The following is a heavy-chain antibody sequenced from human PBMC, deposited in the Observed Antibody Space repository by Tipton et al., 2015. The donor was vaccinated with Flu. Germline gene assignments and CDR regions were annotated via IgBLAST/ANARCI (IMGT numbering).Heavy chain of an antibody. J-gene: IGHJ4*02. V-gene: IGHV4-38-2*02. Sequence: LRLSCTVSGYSISSGYYCSWIRQPPGKGLEWIGEINHSGRTNYNPSLKSRVTISVDTSKNQLYLKLSSVTAADTAIYYCASNLGYTYGYYHWGQGTLVTVSS. D-gene: IGHD5-18*01. CDR1: GYSISSGYY. CDR3: ASNLGYTYGYYH. CDR2: INHSGRT.